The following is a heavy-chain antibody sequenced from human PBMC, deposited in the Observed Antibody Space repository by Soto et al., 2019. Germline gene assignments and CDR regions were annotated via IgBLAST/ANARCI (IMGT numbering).Heavy chain of an antibody. CDR2: IKSKTDGGTT. V-gene: IGHV3-15*01. D-gene: IGHD6-13*01. J-gene: IGHJ6*02. Sequence: GSLRLSCAASGFTFSNAWMSWVRQAPGKGLEWVGRIKSKTDGGTTGYAAPVKGRFTISRDDSKNTLYLQMNSLKTEDTAVYYCTTDRSIAALYYYYGMDVWGQGTTVTVSS. CDR1: GFTFSNAW. CDR3: TTDRSIAALYYYYGMDV.